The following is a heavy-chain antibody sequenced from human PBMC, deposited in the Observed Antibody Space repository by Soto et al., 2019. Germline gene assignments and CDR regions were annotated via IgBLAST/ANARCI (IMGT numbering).Heavy chain of an antibody. V-gene: IGHV3-23*01. CDR1: GFTFSSYA. D-gene: IGHD1-26*01. CDR3: ATEDYSGNYGPGTDYLYY. J-gene: IGHJ4*02. CDR2: INGRDGST. Sequence: WGSLRLSGAASGFTFSSYAMSWVRQAPGKGLEWVSTINGRDGSTYHADSVKCRFTISRDNSKNTLYLQMNSLRAEDTATYYCATEDYSGNYGPGTDYLYYWGQGARVTVSS.